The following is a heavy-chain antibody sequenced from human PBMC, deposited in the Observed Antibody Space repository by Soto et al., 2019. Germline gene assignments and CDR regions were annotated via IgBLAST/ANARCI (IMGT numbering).Heavy chain of an antibody. J-gene: IGHJ5*02. D-gene: IGHD2-2*01. CDR1: GFTFSNYA. CDR3: AKDPYSGVLVPVAIGFDP. V-gene: IGHV3-23*01. Sequence: TGGSLRVSCAASGFTFSNYAMTWVRQGPGKGLEWVSAISGSGGSAYYADSVKGRFTISRDNSKNTLYLQMNSLRADDSGVYYCAKDPYSGVLVPVAIGFDPWGPGTLVTVSS. CDR2: ISGSGGSA.